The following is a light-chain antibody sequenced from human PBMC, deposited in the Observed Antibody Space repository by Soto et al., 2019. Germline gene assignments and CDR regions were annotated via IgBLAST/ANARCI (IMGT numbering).Light chain of an antibody. CDR3: QQYKTYAIT. V-gene: IGKV1-5*01. J-gene: IGKJ5*01. Sequence: DIQMTQSPSTLSASVGDRVTITFVASQSIGTWLAWYQQKPGKAPKLLIFDASSLQSGVPSRFSGSGSGTEFTLTIFSLQPDDFAAYYCQQYKTYAITFGQGTRLEIK. CDR2: DAS. CDR1: QSIGTW.